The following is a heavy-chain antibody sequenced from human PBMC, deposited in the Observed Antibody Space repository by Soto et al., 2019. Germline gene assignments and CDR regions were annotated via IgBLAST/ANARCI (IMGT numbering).Heavy chain of an antibody. V-gene: IGHV3-48*01. CDR3: ARGRADMGCYFDS. D-gene: IGHD3-9*01. CDR1: GFTFSGYP. CDR2: ISASSGTI. Sequence: EVQLVESGGGLVQPGGSLRLSCAPSGFTFSGYPMNWVRQAPGRGLEWVSYISASSGTIYYADSVKGRFTISRDNAKNSLFLQMNSLRADDTAVYYCARGRADMGCYFDSWGQGTLVTVSS. J-gene: IGHJ4*02.